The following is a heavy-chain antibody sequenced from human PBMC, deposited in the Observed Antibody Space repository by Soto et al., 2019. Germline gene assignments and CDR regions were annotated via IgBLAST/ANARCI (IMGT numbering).Heavy chain of an antibody. V-gene: IGHV1-18*01. J-gene: IGHJ5*02. CDR2: ISPYSGNT. CDR1: GYTFTSYD. CDR3: ARERDPSLYCSGGSCYGAWFDP. D-gene: IGHD2-15*01. Sequence: ASVKVSCKASGYTFTSYDINWVRQATGQGLEWMGWISPYSGNTNYAQKFQGRVTMTTDTSTSTAYMELRSLRSDDTAVYYCARERDPSLYCSGGSCYGAWFDPWGQGTLVTVSS.